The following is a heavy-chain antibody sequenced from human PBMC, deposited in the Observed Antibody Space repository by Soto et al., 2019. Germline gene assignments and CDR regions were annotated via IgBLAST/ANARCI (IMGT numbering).Heavy chain of an antibody. CDR2: ISAYNGNT. CDR1: GHTFTSYG. J-gene: IGHJ6*02. V-gene: IGHV1-18*04. D-gene: IGHD2-21*02. Sequence: GASVKVSCKASGHTFTSYGISWVRQAPGQGLEWMGWISAYNGNTNYAQKLQGRVTMTTDTSTSTAYMELRSLRSDDTAVYYCARVPTYCGGDCYSTGFWVGGMDVWGQGTTVTVSS. CDR3: ARVPTYCGGDCYSTGFWVGGMDV.